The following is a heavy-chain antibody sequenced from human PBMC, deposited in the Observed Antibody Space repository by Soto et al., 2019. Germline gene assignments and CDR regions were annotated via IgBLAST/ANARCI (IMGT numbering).Heavy chain of an antibody. CDR3: AREGERGSGDSVDALDV. D-gene: IGHD1-1*01. J-gene: IGHJ3*01. V-gene: IGHV3-13*01. CDR2: IDIAGNT. Sequence: GGSLRLSCAASGFTFSSYGMHWVRQAPGKGLEWVSAIDIAGNTYYGGSGKGRFTISRENGKNSLYLQMSSLRAGDTAVYYCAREGERGSGDSVDALDVWGQGTLVTVSS. CDR1: GFTFSSYG.